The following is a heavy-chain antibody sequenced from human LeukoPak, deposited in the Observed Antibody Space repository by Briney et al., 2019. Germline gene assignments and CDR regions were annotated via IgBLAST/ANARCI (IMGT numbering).Heavy chain of an antibody. J-gene: IGHJ6*03. CDR2: VNHSGST. CDR1: GGSISSSY. D-gene: IGHD3-10*01. Sequence: SETLSLTCTVSGGSISSSYWTWIRQPPGKGLEWIGNVNHSGSTRYNPSLKSRVTIFLDMSKNQISLELHSLTAADTAVYYCARGFLRGGAVAMDVWGKGTTVTVSS. V-gene: IGHV4-59*01. CDR3: ARGFLRGGAVAMDV.